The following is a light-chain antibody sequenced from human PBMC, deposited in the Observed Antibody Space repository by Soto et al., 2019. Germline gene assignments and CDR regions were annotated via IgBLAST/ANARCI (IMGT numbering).Light chain of an antibody. CDR1: NSGSRS. J-gene: IGLJ1*01. CDR2: DDR. V-gene: IGLV3-21*02. Sequence: SYELTQPPSVSVYPGQTASISCGGNNSGSRSGQWYQEKPGQGRVLVVYDDRDRPSGIAERCAGSNSGNTATLTISRVEAGDEADYYCQVWDSTSDNYVFGTGTKVTVL. CDR3: QVWDSTSDNYV.